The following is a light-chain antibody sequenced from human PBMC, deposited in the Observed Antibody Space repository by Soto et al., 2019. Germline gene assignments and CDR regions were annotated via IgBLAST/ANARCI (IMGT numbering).Light chain of an antibody. Sequence: EIVLTQSPGTLSLSPGERATLSCRASQSVSSYLAWYQQKPGQAPRLLIYDASNRATGIPGRFSGSGSGTDFTLTISSLEPEDFPVYYCQQRSNWPLTFGGGTKVEIK. J-gene: IGKJ4*01. V-gene: IGKV3-11*01. CDR2: DAS. CDR3: QQRSNWPLT. CDR1: QSVSSY.